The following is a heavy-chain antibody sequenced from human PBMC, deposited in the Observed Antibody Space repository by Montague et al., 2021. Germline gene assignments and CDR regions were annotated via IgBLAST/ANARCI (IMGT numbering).Heavy chain of an antibody. CDR2: IYYRRST. Sequence: TLSLTCTVSSGSIINADYYWVWLRQHPGMGLVWTVFIYYRRSTYYNPSLKSRVSISVDTSKNQFSLKLSSVTAADTAVYYCARVTDSSGYYWGAFDIWGQGIMVTVSS. J-gene: IGHJ3*02. D-gene: IGHD3-22*01. CDR3: ARVTDSSGYYWGAFDI. CDR1: SGSIINADYY. V-gene: IGHV4-31*03.